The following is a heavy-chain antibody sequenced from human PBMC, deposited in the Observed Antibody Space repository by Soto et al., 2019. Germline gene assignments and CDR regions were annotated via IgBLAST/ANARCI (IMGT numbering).Heavy chain of an antibody. CDR3: AKGYSSSSSLGGFDY. D-gene: IGHD6-13*01. J-gene: IGHJ4*02. CDR1: GFSFSSYA. CDR2: INGGSTT. V-gene: IGHV3-23*01. Sequence: EVQLLESGGGLVQPGGSLRLSCAASGFSFSSYAMNWVRQAPGKGLEWVTTINGGSTTYYADSVKGRFTISRDNSKNTLYLQMNSLRAEDTAVYYCAKGYSSSSSLGGFDYWGQGTLVTVSS.